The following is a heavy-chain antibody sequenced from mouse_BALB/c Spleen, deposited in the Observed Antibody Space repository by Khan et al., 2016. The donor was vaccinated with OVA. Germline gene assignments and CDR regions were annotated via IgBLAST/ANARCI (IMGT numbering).Heavy chain of an antibody. J-gene: IGHJ3*01. V-gene: IGHV1-7*01. D-gene: IGHD1-1*01. CDR3: ANHGSSSAWLTY. CDR1: GYTFTSYW. CDR2: INPSTGYT. Sequence: QVQLQQSGAELAKPGASVKMSCKASGYTFTSYWMHWVKQRPGQGLEWIGYINPSTGYTEYNQRFKDKATLTADKSSSTAYMQLSSLTSEESAVYYCANHGSSSAWLTYWGQGTLVTVSP.